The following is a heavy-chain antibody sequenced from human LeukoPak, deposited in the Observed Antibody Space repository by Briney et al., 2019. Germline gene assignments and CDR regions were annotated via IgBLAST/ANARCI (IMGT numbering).Heavy chain of an antibody. Sequence: GASVKASCKASGYTFTSYGISWVRQAPGQGLEWMGWISAYNGNTNYAQKLQGRVTMTTDTSTSTAYMELSSLRSEDTAVYYCARVRHRDGYNIRYDAFDIWGQGTMVTVSS. CDR3: ARVRHRDGYNIRYDAFDI. J-gene: IGHJ3*02. V-gene: IGHV1-18*01. D-gene: IGHD5-24*01. CDR2: ISAYNGNT. CDR1: GYTFTSYG.